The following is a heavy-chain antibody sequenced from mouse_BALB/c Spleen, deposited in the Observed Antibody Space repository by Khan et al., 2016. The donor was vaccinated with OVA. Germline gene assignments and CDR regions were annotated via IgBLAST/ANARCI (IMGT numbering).Heavy chain of an antibody. V-gene: IGHV3-2*02. CDR1: GYSITSDYA. CDR3: AMGRTY. J-gene: IGHJ3*01. CDR2: ISYSGRT. D-gene: IGHD4-1*01. Sequence: EVELVESGPGLVKPSQSLSLTCTVTGYSITSDYAWNWIRQFPGNKLEWMGYISYSGRTSYNPSLKSRTSVTRDTSKNQFFLQLNSVTTEDTATYYCAMGRTYWGQGTLVTVSA.